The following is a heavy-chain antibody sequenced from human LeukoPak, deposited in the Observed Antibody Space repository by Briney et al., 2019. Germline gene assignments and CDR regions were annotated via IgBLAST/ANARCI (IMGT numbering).Heavy chain of an antibody. CDR1: GYTFTGYY. CDR2: INPNSGGT. CDR3: ARSSRDGYNSFDY. J-gene: IGHJ4*02. Sequence: ASVKVSCKASGYTFTGYYMHWVRQAPGQGLEWMGWINPNSGGTNYAQKFQGWVTMTRDTSISTAYMELSRLRSDDTAVYYCARSSRDGYNSFDYWGQGTLSPSPQ. V-gene: IGHV1-2*04. D-gene: IGHD5-24*01.